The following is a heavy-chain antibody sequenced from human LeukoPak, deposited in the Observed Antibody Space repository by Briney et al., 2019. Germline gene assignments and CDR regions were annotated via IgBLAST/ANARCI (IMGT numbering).Heavy chain of an antibody. CDR2: ISRTGDNT. Sequence: GGSLRLSCTAPGFTFDTSAMSCVRQAPGTGLEWVSSISRTGDNTYYADSVKGRLTISRDNSQNTLHLQMNSLRAEDTAIYYCVNTRWPPVPDIDSGQGTLVTVSS. V-gene: IGHV3-23*01. D-gene: IGHD1-14*01. CDR1: GFTFDTSA. CDR3: VNTRWPPVPDID. J-gene: IGHJ4*02.